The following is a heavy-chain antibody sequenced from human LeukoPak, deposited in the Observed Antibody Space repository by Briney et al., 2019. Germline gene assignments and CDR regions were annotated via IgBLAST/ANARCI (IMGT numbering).Heavy chain of an antibody. CDR1: GCSITDNTYY. CDR3: ARRRVAATAGWSDP. V-gene: IGHV4-39*01. CDR2: IRNNGAT. D-gene: IGHD6-13*01. J-gene: IGHJ5*02. Sequence: PSETLSLTCAVSGCSITDNTYYWGWIRQPPGGGLEWIGCIRNNGATYYDPSLKSRATFSMDTSKNQVFLTLTSVTAADTAVYYCARRRVAATAGWSDPWGQGTLVTVSS.